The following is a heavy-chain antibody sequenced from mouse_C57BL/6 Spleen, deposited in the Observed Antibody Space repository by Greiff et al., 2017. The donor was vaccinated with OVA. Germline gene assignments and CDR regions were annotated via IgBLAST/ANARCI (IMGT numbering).Heavy chain of an antibody. V-gene: IGHV5-4*01. CDR2: ISDGGSYT. Sequence: EVKLQESGGGLVKPGGSLKLSCAASGFTFSSYAMSWVRQTPEKRLEWVATISDGGSYTYYPDNVKGRFTISRDNAKNNLYLQMSHLKSEDTAMYYCARDHLYSSYAMDYWGQGTSVTVSS. J-gene: IGHJ4*01. D-gene: IGHD2-5*01. CDR3: ARDHLYSSYAMDY. CDR1: GFTFSSYA.